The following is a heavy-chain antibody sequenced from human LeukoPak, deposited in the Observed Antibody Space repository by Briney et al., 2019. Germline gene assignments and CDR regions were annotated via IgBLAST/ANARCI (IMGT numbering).Heavy chain of an antibody. CDR2: INPKSGVT. CDR3: ARDLGVAVRPFSLFY. D-gene: IGHD6-6*01. V-gene: IGHV1-2*02. J-gene: IGHJ4*02. CDR1: GYTFTGYY. Sequence: ASVKVSCKASGYTFTGYYMHWVRQAPGQGPEWMGWINPKSGVTNYAQKFQGRVTMTSDTSISTAYMDFSRLRSDDTAMYYCARDLGVAVRPFSLFYWGQGTLVTVSS.